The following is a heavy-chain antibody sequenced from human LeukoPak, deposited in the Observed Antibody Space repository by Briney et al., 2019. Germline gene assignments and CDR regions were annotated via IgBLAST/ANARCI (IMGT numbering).Heavy chain of an antibody. Sequence: SVKVSCKASGGTFSSYAISWVRQAPGQGLEWMGRIIPILGIANYAQKFQGRVTITADKSTSTAYMELSSLRSEDTAVYYCARDSASGRSESPFDYWGQGTLVTVSS. J-gene: IGHJ4*02. CDR1: GGTFSSYA. CDR3: ARDSASGRSESPFDY. D-gene: IGHD6-19*01. V-gene: IGHV1-69*04. CDR2: IIPILGIA.